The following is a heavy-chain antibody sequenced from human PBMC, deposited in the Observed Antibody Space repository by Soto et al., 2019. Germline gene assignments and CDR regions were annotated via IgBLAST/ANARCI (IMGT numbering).Heavy chain of an antibody. CDR3: AKETLMITFGGVIADDAFDI. D-gene: IGHD3-16*02. CDR1: GFTFSSYA. V-gene: IGHV3-23*01. J-gene: IGHJ3*02. Sequence: GGSLRLSCAASGFTFSSYAMSWVRQAPGKGLEWVSAISGSGGSTYYADSVKGRFTISRDNSKNTLYLQMNSLRAEDTAVYYCAKETLMITFGGVIADDAFDIWGQGTMVTVSS. CDR2: ISGSGGST.